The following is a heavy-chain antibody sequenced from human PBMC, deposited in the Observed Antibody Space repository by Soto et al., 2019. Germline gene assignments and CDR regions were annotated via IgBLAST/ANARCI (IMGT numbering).Heavy chain of an antibody. J-gene: IGHJ4*02. CDR2: INHSGST. Sequence: PSLTCAVYGGSFSGYYWSWIRQPPGKGLEWIGEINHSGSTNYNPSLKSRVTISVDTSKNQFSLKLSSVTAADTAVYYCARGMAGTGWEFDYWGQGTLVTV. D-gene: IGHD6-19*01. V-gene: IGHV4-34*01. CDR3: ARGMAGTGWEFDY. CDR1: GGSFSGYY.